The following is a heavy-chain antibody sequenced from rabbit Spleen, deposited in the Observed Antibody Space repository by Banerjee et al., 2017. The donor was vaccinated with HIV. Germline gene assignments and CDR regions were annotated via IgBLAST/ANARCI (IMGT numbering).Heavy chain of an antibody. CDR2: IDTGSSGFT. CDR1: GFSFSSSYY. D-gene: IGHD1-1*01. CDR3: ARDSGSGHYIDVLFNL. V-gene: IGHV1S45*01. Sequence: QEQLEESGGGLVKPEGSLTLTCKASGFSFSSSYYMCWVRQAPGKGLELIACIDTGSSGFTYFASWAKGRFTISKTSSTTVTLQMTSLTAADTATYFCARDSGSGHYIDVLFNLWGQGTLSPS. J-gene: IGHJ4*01.